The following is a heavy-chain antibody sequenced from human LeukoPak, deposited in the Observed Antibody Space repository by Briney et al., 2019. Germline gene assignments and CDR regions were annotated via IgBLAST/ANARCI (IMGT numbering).Heavy chain of an antibody. CDR2: IYYSGST. Sequence: SETLSLTCTVSGGSISSHYWSWIRQPPGKGLEWIGYIYYSGSTNYNPSLKSRVTISVDTSKNQFSLKLSSVTAADTAVYYCARDGGAAAAGTHWFDPWGQGTLVTVSS. CDR1: GGSISSHY. V-gene: IGHV4-59*11. CDR3: ARDGGAAAAGTHWFDP. J-gene: IGHJ5*02. D-gene: IGHD6-13*01.